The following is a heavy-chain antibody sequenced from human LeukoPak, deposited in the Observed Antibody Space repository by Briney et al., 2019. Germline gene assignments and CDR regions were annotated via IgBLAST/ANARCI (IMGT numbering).Heavy chain of an antibody. CDR3: ARLPYGASPFDY. D-gene: IGHD4-17*01. CDR1: GYTFTSYG. Sequence: ASVKVSCRASGYTFTSYGISWVRQAPGQGLEWMGWISAYNGNTNYAQKLQGRVTMTTDTSTSTAYMELRSLRSDDTAVYYCARLPYGASPFDYWGQGTLVTVSS. V-gene: IGHV1-18*01. CDR2: ISAYNGNT. J-gene: IGHJ4*02.